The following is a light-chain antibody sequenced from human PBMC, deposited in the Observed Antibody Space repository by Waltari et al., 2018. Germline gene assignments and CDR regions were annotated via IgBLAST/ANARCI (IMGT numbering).Light chain of an antibody. CDR1: PPISPN. Sequence: EIVMTQSPGTLSVSPGERATLSCRASPPISPNVAWYQQKPGQAPRLLIFGATTRATCYPARCSGSGSGTEFTLTISSLQSEDFAIYYCQQYNLWPLTFGGGTTVEI. V-gene: IGKV3-15*01. J-gene: IGKJ4*01. CDR2: GAT. CDR3: QQYNLWPLT.